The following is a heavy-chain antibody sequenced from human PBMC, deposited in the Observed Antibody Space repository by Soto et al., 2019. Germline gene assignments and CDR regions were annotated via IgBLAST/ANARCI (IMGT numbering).Heavy chain of an antibody. CDR2: INPNSGGT. D-gene: IGHD6-13*01. CDR1: GYTFTGYY. V-gene: IGHV1-2*02. Sequence: PSVKVSCKASGYTFTGYYMHWVRQAPGQGLEWMGWINPNSGGTNYAQKFQGRVTMTRDTSISTAYMELSRLRSDDTAVYYCARGMQQPSYYYGMDVWGQGTTVTVSS. CDR3: ARGMQQPSYYYGMDV. J-gene: IGHJ6*02.